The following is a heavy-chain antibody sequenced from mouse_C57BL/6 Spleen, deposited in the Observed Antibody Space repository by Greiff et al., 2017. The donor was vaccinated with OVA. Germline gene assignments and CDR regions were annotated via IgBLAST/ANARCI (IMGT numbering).Heavy chain of an antibody. Sequence: QVHVKQPGAELVMPGASVKLSCKASGYTFTSYWMHWVKQRPGQGLEWIGEIDPSDSYTNYNQKFKGKSTLTVDKSSSTAYMQLSSLTSEDSAVYYCATGYAMDYWGQGTSVTVSS. CDR3: ATGYAMDY. CDR2: IDPSDSYT. CDR1: GYTFTSYW. V-gene: IGHV1-69*01. J-gene: IGHJ4*01.